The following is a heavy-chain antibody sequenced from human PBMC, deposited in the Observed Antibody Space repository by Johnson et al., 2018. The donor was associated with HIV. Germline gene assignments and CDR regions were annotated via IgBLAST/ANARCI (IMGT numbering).Heavy chain of an antibody. CDR3: ARGRYYDSSGDAFDI. V-gene: IGHV3-66*02. J-gene: IGHJ3*02. CDR1: GFTVSSNY. Sequence: EVQLVESGGGLVQPGRSLRLSCAASGFTVSSNYMSWVRQAPGKGLEWVSVIYSGGSTYYADSVKGRFTISRDNSKNTLYLQMNSLRAEDTAVYYCARGRYYDSSGDAFDIWGQGTMVTVSS. D-gene: IGHD3-22*01. CDR2: IYSGGST.